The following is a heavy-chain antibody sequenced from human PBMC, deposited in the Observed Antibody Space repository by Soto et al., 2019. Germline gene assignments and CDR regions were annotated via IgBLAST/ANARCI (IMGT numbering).Heavy chain of an antibody. V-gene: IGHV3-53*01. Sequence: GGSLRLSCAASGFIVSGNYMSWVRQAPGKGLGWVSVIYSGGGTYYADSVKGRFTISRDNTKNTLYLQMNSLRADDTAVYYCARDGGLAEDGMDVWGQGTTVTVSS. CDR1: GFIVSGNY. CDR2: IYSGGGT. D-gene: IGHD3-10*01. CDR3: ARDGGLAEDGMDV. J-gene: IGHJ6*02.